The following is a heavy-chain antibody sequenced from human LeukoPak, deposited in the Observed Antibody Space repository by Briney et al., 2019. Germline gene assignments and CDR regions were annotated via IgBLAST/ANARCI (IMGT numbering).Heavy chain of an antibody. J-gene: IGHJ6*02. Sequence: QLVESGGGLVKPGGSLRLSCAASGFTVSSNYMSWVRQAPGKGLEWVSVIYSGGSTYYADSVKGRFTISRDISKNTLYLQMNSLRAEDTAVYYCASVLADGIWHYGMDVWGQGTTVIVSS. D-gene: IGHD5-24*01. V-gene: IGHV3-53*01. CDR2: IYSGGST. CDR1: GFTVSSNY. CDR3: ASVLADGIWHYGMDV.